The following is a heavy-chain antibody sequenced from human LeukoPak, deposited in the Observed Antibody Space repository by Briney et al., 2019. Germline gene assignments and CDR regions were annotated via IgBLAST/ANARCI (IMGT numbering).Heavy chain of an antibody. D-gene: IGHD2-2*01. Sequence: QPGGSLRLSCAASGFPFSSYAMSWVRQAPGKGLEWVSAISGSGGSTYYADSVKGRFTISRDNSKNTLYLQMNSLRAEDTAVYYCAKAPDIVVVPAAISWGQGTLVTVSS. J-gene: IGHJ5*02. CDR3: AKAPDIVVVPAAIS. CDR1: GFPFSSYA. V-gene: IGHV3-23*01. CDR2: ISGSGGST.